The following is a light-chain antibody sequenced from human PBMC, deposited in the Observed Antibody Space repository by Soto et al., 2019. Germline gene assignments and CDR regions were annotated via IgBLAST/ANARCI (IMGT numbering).Light chain of an antibody. CDR3: QQYYSYPFT. J-gene: IGKJ5*01. CDR1: QTISSY. CDR2: DAS. V-gene: IGKV1-8*01. Sequence: AIRMTQSASSFSASTGDRVTITCRASQTISSYLAWYQQRPGKAPKVLIYDASTLQSGVPSRFSGSGSGTDFTLTISYLQSEDFATYYCQQYYSYPFTFGQGTRLEIK.